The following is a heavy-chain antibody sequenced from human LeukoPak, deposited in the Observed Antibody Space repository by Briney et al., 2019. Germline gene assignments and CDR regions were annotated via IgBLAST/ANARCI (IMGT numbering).Heavy chain of an antibody. CDR1: GGSVSSGSYY. V-gene: IGHV4-61*01. CDR2: IYYSGST. CDR3: ARGTYDYVWGSGRVPYDY. J-gene: IGHJ4*02. Sequence: SETLSLTCTVSGGSVSSGSYYWSWTRQPPGKGLEWIGYIYYSGSTNYNPSLKSRVTISVDTSKNQFSLKLSSVTAADTAVYYCARGTYDYVWGSGRVPYDYWGQGTLVTVSS. D-gene: IGHD3-16*01.